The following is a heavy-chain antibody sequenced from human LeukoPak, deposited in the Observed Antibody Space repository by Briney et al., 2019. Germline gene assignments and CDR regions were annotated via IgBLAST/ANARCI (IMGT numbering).Heavy chain of an antibody. V-gene: IGHV4-4*07. CDR3: ARMRGATYYYDSSGYYYFDY. D-gene: IGHD3-22*01. J-gene: IGHJ4*02. CDR2: IYTSGST. Sequence: SETLSLTCTVSGGSISSYYWSWIRQPAGKGLEWIGRIYTSGSTNYNPSLKSRVTMSVDTSKNQFSLKLNSVTAADTAVYYCARMRGATYYYDSSGYYYFDYWGQGTLVTVSS. CDR1: GGSISSYY.